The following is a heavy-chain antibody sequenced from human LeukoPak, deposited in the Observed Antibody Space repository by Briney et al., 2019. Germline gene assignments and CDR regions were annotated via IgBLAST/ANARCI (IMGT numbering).Heavy chain of an antibody. CDR2: INHSGST. CDR1: GGSFSGYY. Sequence: PSETLSLTCAVYGGSFSGYYWSWIRQPPGKGLEWIGEINHSGSTNYNPPLKSRVTISVDTSKNQFSLKLSSVTAADTAVYYCARARKVVTGGWFDPWGQGTLVTVSS. J-gene: IGHJ5*02. V-gene: IGHV4-34*01. D-gene: IGHD4-23*01. CDR3: ARARKVVTGGWFDP.